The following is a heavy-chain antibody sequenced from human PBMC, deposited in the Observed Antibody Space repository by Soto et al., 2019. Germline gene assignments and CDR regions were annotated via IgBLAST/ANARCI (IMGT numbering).Heavy chain of an antibody. D-gene: IGHD4-17*01. J-gene: IGHJ3*02. CDR2: IWYDGSNK. CDR3: ARVDASAVTDAFDI. Sequence: QVQLVESGGGVVQPGRSLRLSCAASGFTCSSYGMHWVRQAPGKGLEWVAVIWYDGSNKYYADSVKGRFTISRDNSKNTLYLQMNSLRAEDTAVYYCARVDASAVTDAFDIWGQGTMVTVSS. CDR1: GFTCSSYG. V-gene: IGHV3-33*01.